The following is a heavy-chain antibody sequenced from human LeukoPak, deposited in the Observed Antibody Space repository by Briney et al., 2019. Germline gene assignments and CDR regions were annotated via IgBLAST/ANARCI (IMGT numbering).Heavy chain of an antibody. V-gene: IGHV4-61*01. CDR2: IYYSGST. Sequence: SETLSLTCTVSGGSVSSGSYYWSWIRQPPGKGLEWIGYIYYSGSTNYNPSLKSRVTISVDTSKNQFSLKLSSVTAADTAVYYCARDRWEVSAPLSRYNWFDPWGQGTLVTVSS. D-gene: IGHD3-16*02. CDR3: ARDRWEVSAPLSRYNWFDP. J-gene: IGHJ5*02. CDR1: GGSVSSGSYY.